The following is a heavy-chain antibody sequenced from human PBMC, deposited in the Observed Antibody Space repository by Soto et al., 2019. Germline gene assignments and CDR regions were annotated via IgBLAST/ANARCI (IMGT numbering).Heavy chain of an antibody. J-gene: IGHJ4*02. CDR1: GFTFSNYA. CDR2: ISYDGSNK. CDR3: ARDLGNNCGSFAY. V-gene: IGHV3-30-3*01. Sequence: QVQLVESGGGVVQPGTSLRLSCVASGFTFSNYAMNWVRQAPGKGLEWVAAISYDGSNKYYADSVKGRITISRDNSRNTLYLQMNNLRAEDTAMYYCARDLGNNCGSFAYWGQGTLVTVSS. D-gene: IGHD1-1*01.